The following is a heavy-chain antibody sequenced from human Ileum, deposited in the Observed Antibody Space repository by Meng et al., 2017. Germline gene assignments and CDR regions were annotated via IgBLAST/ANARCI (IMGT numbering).Heavy chain of an antibody. D-gene: IGHD2-2*01. CDR3: ARVVGGPASMSGWFDP. J-gene: IGHJ5*01. Sequence: PGSGPGLVKPSGPLPSPWPVPGGSISSSNWWTGVRQAPGKGLEWIGEIYHSGSPNYNPSLKSRVTISVDKSQNQFSLKLNSVTAADTAVYYCARVVGGPASMSGWFDPWGQGTLVTVSS. CDR2: IYHSGSP. CDR1: GGSISSSNW. V-gene: IGHV4-4*02.